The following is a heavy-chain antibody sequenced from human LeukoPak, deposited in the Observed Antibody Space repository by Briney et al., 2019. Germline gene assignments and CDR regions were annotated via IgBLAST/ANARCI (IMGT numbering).Heavy chain of an antibody. V-gene: IGHV3-30*02. CDR2: IRYDGSNK. D-gene: IGHD3-10*01. Sequence: PGGSLRLSCAAPGFTFSSYGMHWVRQAPGKGLEWVAFIRYDGSNKYYADSVKGRFTISRDNSKNTLYLQMNSLRAEDTAVYYCAKDYPYMVRGVMAYWGQGTLVTVSS. CDR3: AKDYPYMVRGVMAY. J-gene: IGHJ4*02. CDR1: GFTFSSYG.